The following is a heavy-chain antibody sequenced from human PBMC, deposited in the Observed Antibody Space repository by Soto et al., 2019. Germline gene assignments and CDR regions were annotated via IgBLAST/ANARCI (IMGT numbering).Heavy chain of an antibody. J-gene: IGHJ6*02. CDR1: GGTFSSYA. D-gene: IGHD3-9*01. CDR3: ARLGLDILTGDCGPYGMDV. Sequence: QVQLVQSGAEVKKPGSSVKVSCKASGGTFSSYAISWVRQAPGQGLEWMGGIIPIFGTANYAQKFQGRVTITADESTSTAYMELSSLRSEDTAVYYCARLGLDILTGDCGPYGMDVWGQGTTVTVSS. CDR2: IIPIFGTA. V-gene: IGHV1-69*01.